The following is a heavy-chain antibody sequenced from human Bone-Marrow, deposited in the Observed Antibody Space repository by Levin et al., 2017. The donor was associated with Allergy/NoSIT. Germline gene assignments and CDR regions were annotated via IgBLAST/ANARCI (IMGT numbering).Heavy chain of an antibody. CDR1: GFTFSTYT. CDR2: ISSTSTHI. CDR3: GRAGYDFWTGYSPPHFYYYLDV. Sequence: KPGESLKISCSASGFTFSTYTMNWVRQTPGKGLEWVSSISSTSTHIDYADSVKGRFTISRDNAKKTLFLQMSSLRAEDTALYFCGRAGYDFWTGYSPPHFYYYLDVWGKGTTVTVSS. D-gene: IGHD3-3*01. V-gene: IGHV3-21*01. J-gene: IGHJ6*03.